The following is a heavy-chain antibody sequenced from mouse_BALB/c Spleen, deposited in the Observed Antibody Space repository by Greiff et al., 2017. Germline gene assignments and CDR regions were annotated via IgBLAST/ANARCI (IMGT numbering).Heavy chain of an antibody. CDR2: ISSGGSYT. Sequence: EVKLQESGGGLVKPGGSLKLSCAASGFTFSSYAMSWVRQSPEKRLEWVAEISSGGSYTYYPDTVTGRFTISRDNAKNTLYLEMSSLRSEDTAMYYCARDPGGDAMDYWGQGTSVTVSS. CDR1: GFTFSSYA. D-gene: IGHD1-1*02. CDR3: ARDPGGDAMDY. V-gene: IGHV5-9-4*01. J-gene: IGHJ4*01.